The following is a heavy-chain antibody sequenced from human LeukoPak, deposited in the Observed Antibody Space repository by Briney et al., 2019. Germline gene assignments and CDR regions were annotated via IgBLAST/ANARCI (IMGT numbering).Heavy chain of an antibody. V-gene: IGHV4-34*01. Sequence: SETLSLTCAVYGGSFSGYYWSWIRQPPGKGLEWIGEINHSGSTNYNPSLKSRVTISVDTSKNQFSLKLSSVTAADTAVYYCARLEAAPTYVHWGQGTLVSVSS. CDR2: INHSGST. J-gene: IGHJ4*02. CDR3: ARLEAAPTYVH. D-gene: IGHD6-6*01. CDR1: GGSFSGYY.